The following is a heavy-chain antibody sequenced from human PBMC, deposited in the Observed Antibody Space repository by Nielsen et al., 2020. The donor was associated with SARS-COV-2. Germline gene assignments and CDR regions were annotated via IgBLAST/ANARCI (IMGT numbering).Heavy chain of an antibody. CDR3: ARDRDYGDYVGGFWDY. CDR1: GFTFSSYS. D-gene: IGHD4-17*01. J-gene: IGHJ4*02. Sequence: GESLKISCAASGFTFSSYSMNWVRQAPGKGLEWVSSISSSSSYIYYADSVKGRFTISRDNAKNSLYLQMNSLRAEDTAVYYCARDRDYGDYVGGFWDYWGQGTLVTVSS. CDR2: ISSSSSYI. V-gene: IGHV3-21*01.